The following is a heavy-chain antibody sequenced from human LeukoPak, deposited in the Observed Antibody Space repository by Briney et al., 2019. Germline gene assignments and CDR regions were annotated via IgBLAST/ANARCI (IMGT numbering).Heavy chain of an antibody. CDR1: EYSFPNYC. Sequence: GESLKISCKHSEYSFPNYCIGWVRQMPGKGLEWMGIIYPGDSDTRYSPSFQGQVTISADKSISTAYLQWSSLKASDTAMYYCARRITGYFDYWGQGTLVTVSS. CDR3: ARRITGYFDY. V-gene: IGHV5-51*01. D-gene: IGHD2-8*02. J-gene: IGHJ4*02. CDR2: IYPGDSDT.